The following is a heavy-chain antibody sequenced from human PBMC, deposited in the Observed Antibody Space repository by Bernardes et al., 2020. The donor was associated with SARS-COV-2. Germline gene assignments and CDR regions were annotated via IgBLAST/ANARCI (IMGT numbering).Heavy chain of an antibody. CDR1: GGSFSGYY. CDR3: ASTAPRMVLVSRSRNWFDP. D-gene: IGHD2-8*01. J-gene: IGHJ5*02. V-gene: IGHV4-34*01. CDR2: INHSGST. Sequence: SETLSLTCAVYGGSFSGYYWSWIRQPPGKGLEWIGEINHSGSTNYNPSLKSRVTISVDTSKNQFSLKLSSVTAADTAVYYCASTAPRMVLVSRSRNWFDPWGQGTLVTVSS.